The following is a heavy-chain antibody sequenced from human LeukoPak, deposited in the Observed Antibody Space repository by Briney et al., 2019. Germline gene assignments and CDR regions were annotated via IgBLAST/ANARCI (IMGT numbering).Heavy chain of an antibody. CDR2: ISWNSGTK. J-gene: IGHJ6*02. CDR3: AVLHYYAMDV. D-gene: IGHD2-8*01. Sequence: GGSLRLSCVASGFTFSSYWMHWVRQGPGKGLEWVSGISWNSGTKGYADSVKGRFTISRDNAKNSLYLQMNSLRGEDAALYYCAVLHYYAMDVWGQGTTVTVSS. CDR1: GFTFSSYW. V-gene: IGHV3-9*01.